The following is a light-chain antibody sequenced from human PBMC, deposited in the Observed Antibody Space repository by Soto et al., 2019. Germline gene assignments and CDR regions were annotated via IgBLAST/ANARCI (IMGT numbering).Light chain of an antibody. V-gene: IGKV3-11*01. Sequence: EIVMTQSPVTLSVSPGERSTVSCMASQSVGKYLVWYQQKPGQAPRLLIYDASNRATGIPARFSGSGSGTDFTLTISSLEPEDFAVYYCQQRSNWPPITFGQGTRLEIK. CDR1: QSVGKY. CDR2: DAS. J-gene: IGKJ5*01. CDR3: QQRSNWPPIT.